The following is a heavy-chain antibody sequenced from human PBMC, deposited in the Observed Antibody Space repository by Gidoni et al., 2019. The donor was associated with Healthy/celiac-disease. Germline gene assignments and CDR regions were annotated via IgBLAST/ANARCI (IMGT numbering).Heavy chain of an antibody. D-gene: IGHD5-18*01. CDR2: ISGSGGST. V-gene: IGHV3-23*01. CDR3: AKDEEGFYSYGSTRFDY. Sequence: EVQLLESGGGLVQPGGSLRLSCAASGFTFSSYAMSWVRQAPGKGLEWVSAISGSGGSTYYADSVKGRFTISRDNSKNTLYLQMNSLRAEDTAVYYCAKDEEGFYSYGSTRFDYWGQGTLVTVSS. CDR1: GFTFSSYA. J-gene: IGHJ4*02.